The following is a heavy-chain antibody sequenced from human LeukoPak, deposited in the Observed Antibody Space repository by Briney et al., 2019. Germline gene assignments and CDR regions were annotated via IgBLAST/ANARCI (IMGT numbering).Heavy chain of an antibody. Sequence: GGSLRLSCAASGFTFSSYWMSWVRQAPGKGLEWVANIKQDGSEKYYVDSVKGRFTISRDNAKNSLYLQMNSLRDEDTAVYYCGRDPYYDSLDYWGQGTLVTVSS. CDR3: GRDPYYDSLDY. D-gene: IGHD3-22*01. V-gene: IGHV3-7*01. CDR1: GFTFSSYW. CDR2: IKQDGSEK. J-gene: IGHJ4*02.